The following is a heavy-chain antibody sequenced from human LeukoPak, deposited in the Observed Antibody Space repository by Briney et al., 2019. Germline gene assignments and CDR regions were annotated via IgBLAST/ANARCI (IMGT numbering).Heavy chain of an antibody. CDR3: AKGPNGDSNYFFDY. Sequence: GGSLRLPCAVSGFTFSSYAMSWVRQAPEKGLEWVSVITSDGGSTHYAASVKGRFTVTRDNSKNTLYLQMNSLRAEDTAVYYCAKGPNGDSNYFFDYWGQGTLVTVSS. CDR1: GFTFSSYA. D-gene: IGHD4-11*01. V-gene: IGHV3-23*01. J-gene: IGHJ4*02. CDR2: ITSDGGST.